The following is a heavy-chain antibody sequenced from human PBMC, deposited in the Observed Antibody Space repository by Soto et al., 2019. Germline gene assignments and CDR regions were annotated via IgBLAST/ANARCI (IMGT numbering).Heavy chain of an antibody. CDR1: WFTFSSYS. V-gene: IGHV3-48*01. CDR2: ISSSSSTI. CDR3: AHVAAKGIDY. J-gene: IGHJ4*02. D-gene: IGHD2-15*01. Sequence: PGGFLRLSFAAPWFTFSSYSMNLVRQAPGKGLEWVSYISSSSSTIYYADSVKGRFTISRDNAKNSLYLQMNSLRAEDTAVYYCAHVAAKGIDYWGQGTLVTV.